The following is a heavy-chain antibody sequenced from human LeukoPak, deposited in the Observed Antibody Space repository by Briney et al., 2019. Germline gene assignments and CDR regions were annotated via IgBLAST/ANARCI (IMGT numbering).Heavy chain of an antibody. V-gene: IGHV3-30*04. J-gene: IGHJ4*02. D-gene: IGHD3-16*02. CDR3: ARGRDYGYVWGSYRHRNSYYFDY. CDR2: ISYDGSNK. CDR1: GFTFSSYA. Sequence: GRSLRLSCAASGFTFSSYAMHWVRQAPGKGLEWVAVISYDGSNKYYADSVKGRFTISRDNSKNTLYLQMNSLRAEDTAVYYCARGRDYGYVWGSYRHRNSYYFDYWGQGTLVTVSS.